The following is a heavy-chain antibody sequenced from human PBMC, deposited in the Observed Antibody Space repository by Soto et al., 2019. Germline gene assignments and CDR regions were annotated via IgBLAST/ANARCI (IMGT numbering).Heavy chain of an antibody. CDR1: GGSISSGDYY. V-gene: IGHV4-30-4*01. J-gene: IGHJ5*02. Sequence: QVQLQESGPGLVKPSQTLSLTCTVSGGSISSGDYYWSWIRQPPGKGLEWIGYIYYSGNTYYNPSLQSRLTISVDTSKHQFTLKLSSVTAADTAVYYCARDYFVAANRGFDPWGQGTLVTVSS. CDR3: ARDYFVAANRGFDP. CDR2: IYYSGNT. D-gene: IGHD2-15*01.